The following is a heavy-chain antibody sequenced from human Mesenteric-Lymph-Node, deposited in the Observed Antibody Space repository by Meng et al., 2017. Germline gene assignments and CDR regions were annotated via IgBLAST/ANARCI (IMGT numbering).Heavy chain of an antibody. J-gene: IGHJ4*02. CDR2: TYYRSKYYN. Sequence: QVQLHHPGPDLLKPSQTLSLTCAISGDIVSSNSAAWHWIRQSPSRGLEWLGRTYYRSKYYNDYALSVKSRITINPDTSKNQFSLQLNSVTPEDTAIYYCARDWGDVRGGFDFWGQGTLVTVSS. V-gene: IGHV6-1*01. CDR3: ARDWGDVRGGFDF. CDR1: GDIVSSNSAA. D-gene: IGHD3-10*02.